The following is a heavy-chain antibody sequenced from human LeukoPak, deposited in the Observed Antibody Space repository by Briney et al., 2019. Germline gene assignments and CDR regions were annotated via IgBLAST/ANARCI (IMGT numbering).Heavy chain of an antibody. CDR1: GGSISSSNW. D-gene: IGHD3-10*01. V-gene: IGHV4-4*02. CDR3: ARVDTMVRGVIISSGDY. CDR2: IYHSGST. J-gene: IGHJ4*02. Sequence: PSETLSLTCAVSGGSISSSNWWSWVRQPPGMGLEWIGEIYHSGSTNYNPSLKSRVTISVDKSKNQFSLKLSSVTAADTAVYYCARVDTMVRGVIISSGDYWGQGTLVTVSS.